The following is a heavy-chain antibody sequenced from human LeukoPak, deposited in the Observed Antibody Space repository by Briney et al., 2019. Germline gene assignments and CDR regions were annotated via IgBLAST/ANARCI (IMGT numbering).Heavy chain of an antibody. CDR2: IYYTGST. V-gene: IGHV4-59*01. J-gene: IGHJ4*02. Sequence: SETLSLNCTVSGGSINGSYWSWIRQPPGQGLEWIGYIYYTGSTKYNPSLRSRVSFSVDTSKNQFSLRLTSVTAADTAVYYCARYRQGTCGNDYWGQGTLVTVSS. CDR3: ARYRQGTCGNDY. CDR1: GGSINGSY. D-gene: IGHD2-8*02.